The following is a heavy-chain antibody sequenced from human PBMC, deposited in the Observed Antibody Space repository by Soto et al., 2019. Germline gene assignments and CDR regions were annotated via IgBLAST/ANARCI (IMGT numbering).Heavy chain of an antibody. J-gene: IGHJ4*02. CDR1: GYKFTSYW. Sequence: EVQLVQSGAEVKKPGESLKISCKGSGYKFTSYWIGWVRQMPEKGLEWMGTIYPGDSDTRYSPSFQGQVTFSVDKSISTAYLQWSSLKASDTAIYYCVRQGLDWFSTLADYWGQGTRVTVSS. CDR3: VRQGLDWFSTLADY. V-gene: IGHV5-51*01. D-gene: IGHD3-9*01. CDR2: IYPGDSDT.